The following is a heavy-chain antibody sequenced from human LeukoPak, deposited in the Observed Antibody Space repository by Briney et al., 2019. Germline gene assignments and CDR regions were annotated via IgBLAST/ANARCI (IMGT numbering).Heavy chain of an antibody. Sequence: ASVKVSCKASGYTFTSFPMHWVRQAPGQRLEWMGWINAGNGNTKYSQKFQGRVTITRDTSASTAYMELSSLRSEDTAVYYCARWNDVYCSSTSCPYNWFDPWGQGTLVTVSS. V-gene: IGHV1-3*01. D-gene: IGHD2-2*01. CDR3: ARWNDVYCSSTSCPYNWFDP. CDR2: INAGNGNT. J-gene: IGHJ5*02. CDR1: GYTFTSFP.